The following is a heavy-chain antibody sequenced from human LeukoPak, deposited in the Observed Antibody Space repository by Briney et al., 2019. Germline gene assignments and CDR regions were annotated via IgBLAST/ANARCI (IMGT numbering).Heavy chain of an antibody. Sequence: SETLSLTCTVSGGSVSSYCWSWIRQPPGKGLEWLGYFYYSGSTNYNPSLKSRVTMSLDTSKNHFSLRLNSVTASDTAVYYCASYASGTSEGWFDPWGRGTLVTVSS. CDR2: FYYSGST. J-gene: IGHJ5*02. CDR3: ASYASGTSEGWFDP. CDR1: GGSVSSYC. D-gene: IGHD3-10*01. V-gene: IGHV4-59*08.